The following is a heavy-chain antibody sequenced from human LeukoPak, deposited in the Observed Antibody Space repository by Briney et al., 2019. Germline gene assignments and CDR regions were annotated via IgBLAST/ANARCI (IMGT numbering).Heavy chain of an antibody. V-gene: IGHV4-59*01. Sequence: PSETLSLTCTVSGASINNYYWSWVRQPPGKGLEWIGDMHYSGSTKYNPSLKSRVSVSLDTSKNQFSLKLSSVTAADTAVYYCAREDCSSSTCWFDPWGQGTLVTVSS. CDR3: AREDCSSSTCWFDP. CDR1: GASINNYY. J-gene: IGHJ5*02. D-gene: IGHD2/OR15-2a*01. CDR2: MHYSGST.